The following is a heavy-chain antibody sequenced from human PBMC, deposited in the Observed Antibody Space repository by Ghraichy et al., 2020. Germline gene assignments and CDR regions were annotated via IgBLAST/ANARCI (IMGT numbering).Heavy chain of an antibody. D-gene: IGHD3-22*01. J-gene: IGHJ4*02. CDR3: ARDYYDGSGYYLFDY. CDR2: IYYSRST. V-gene: IGHV4-59*12. CDR1: GGSISSYY. Sequence: SETLSLTCTVSGGSISSYYWSWIRQPPGKGLEWICYIYYSRSTNYNPSLKSRVTISVYTSKNQFSLTLSSVTAADTAVYYCARDYYDGSGYYLFDYWGQGTLVTVSS.